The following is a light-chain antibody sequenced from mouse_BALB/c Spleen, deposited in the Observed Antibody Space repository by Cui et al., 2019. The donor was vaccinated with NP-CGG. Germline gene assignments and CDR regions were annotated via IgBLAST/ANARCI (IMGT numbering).Light chain of an antibody. CDR1: IGAVTTSNY. V-gene: IGLV1*01. J-gene: IGLJ1*01. Sequence: QAVVTQESALTTSPGETVTLTCRSSIGAVTTSNYANWVQEKPDHLFTGLIGGTNNRAPGVPARFSGSLIGDKAALTITGAQTEDEAIYFCDLWYSNHWVFGGGTKLTVL. CDR2: GTN. CDR3: DLWYSNHWV.